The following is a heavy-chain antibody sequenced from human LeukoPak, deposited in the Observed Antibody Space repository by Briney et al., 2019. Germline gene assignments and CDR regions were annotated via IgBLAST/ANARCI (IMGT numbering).Heavy chain of an antibody. D-gene: IGHD1-1*01. CDR2: IISGGSTL. CDR1: GFTFSDYY. V-gene: IGHV3-11*04. J-gene: IGHJ4*02. Sequence: GGSLRLSCAASGFTFSDYYMNWIRQAPGKGLEWVSYIISGGSTLYYADSVKGRFTISRDNAKNSLYLQMNSLRAEDTAVYYCARELNWNLDYWGQGTLVTVSS. CDR3: ARELNWNLDY.